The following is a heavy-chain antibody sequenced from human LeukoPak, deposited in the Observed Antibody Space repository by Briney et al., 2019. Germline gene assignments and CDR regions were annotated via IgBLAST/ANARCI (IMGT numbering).Heavy chain of an antibody. CDR2: ISGSDGST. CDR3: AKNIGGLDY. D-gene: IGHD3-10*01. V-gene: IGHV3-23*01. J-gene: IGHJ4*02. CDR1: GFTFNTYG. Sequence: GGSLRLSCAVSGFTFNTYGMTWVRQAPGKGLEWVSGISGSDGSTYHADSVKGRFTIYRDNSKNTLYLQMNSLRGEDTAVYYCAKNIGGLDYWGQGTLVTVSS.